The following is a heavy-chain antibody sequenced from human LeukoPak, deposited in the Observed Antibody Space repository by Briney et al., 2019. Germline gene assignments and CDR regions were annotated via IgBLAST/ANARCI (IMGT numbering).Heavy chain of an antibody. CDR2: MNPHSGNT. J-gene: IGHJ5*02. Sequence: GASVKVSCKASGYTFTSYGISWVRQAPGQGLEWMGWMNPHSGNTGYAQNFQARVTMTRNTSISTACMELRSLRSEDTAVYYCARLSSHYGDYKVDPWGQGTLVTVSS. D-gene: IGHD4-17*01. V-gene: IGHV1-8*02. CDR3: ARLSSHYGDYKVDP. CDR1: GYTFTSYG.